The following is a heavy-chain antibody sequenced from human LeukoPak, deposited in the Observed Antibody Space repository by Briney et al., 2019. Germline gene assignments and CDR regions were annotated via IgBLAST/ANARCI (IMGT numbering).Heavy chain of an antibody. Sequence: SETLSLTCTVSGGSISSYYWSWIRQPPGKGLEWIGYIYYSGSTNYNPSLKSRVTISVDTSKNQFSLKLSSVTAADTAVYYCAGSTLVRGMDVWGQGTTVTVSS. CDR2: IYYSGST. CDR1: GGSISSYY. J-gene: IGHJ6*02. CDR3: AGSTLVRGMDV. V-gene: IGHV4-59*01. D-gene: IGHD4-23*01.